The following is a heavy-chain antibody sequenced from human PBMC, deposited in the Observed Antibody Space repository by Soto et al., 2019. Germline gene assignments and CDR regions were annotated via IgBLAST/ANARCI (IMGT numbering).Heavy chain of an antibody. V-gene: IGHV3-30*18. J-gene: IGHJ4*02. CDR3: AKSKSGVGPFQLQRFFDY. Sequence: QGQLVESGGGVVQPGGSLRLSCEASGFSFSSYGMHWVRQAPGKGLEWVAVVSYDGNNEYYVDSVKGRFTTSRDNSKNTVFLQMNSLRHEDTAVYYCAKSKSGVGPFQLQRFFDYWGQGSLVTVSS. CDR1: GFSFSSYG. CDR2: VSYDGNNE. D-gene: IGHD1-1*01.